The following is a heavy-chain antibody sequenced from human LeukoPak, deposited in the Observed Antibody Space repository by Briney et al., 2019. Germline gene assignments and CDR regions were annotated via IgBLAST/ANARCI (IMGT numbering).Heavy chain of an antibody. D-gene: IGHD6-19*01. CDR1: GFTFSSYS. V-gene: IGHV3-21*01. J-gene: IGHJ4*02. CDR2: ISSSGAKT. Sequence: GGSLRLSCAASGFTFSSYSMNWVRQAPGKGLQWVSSISSSGAKTYYADSVKGRVTISRDNAKNSYYLEMNSLVAGDTAVYYCARDPIAVVGGGSFDYWGQGILVTVSS. CDR3: ARDPIAVVGGGSFDY.